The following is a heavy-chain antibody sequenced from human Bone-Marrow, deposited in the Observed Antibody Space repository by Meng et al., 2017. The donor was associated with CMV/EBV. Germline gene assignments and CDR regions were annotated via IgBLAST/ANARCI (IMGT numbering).Heavy chain of an antibody. Sequence: GSLRLSCAVYGGSFSGYYWTWIRQPPRKGLEWIGEIDHSGSTNYNPSLKSRVTISVDTSKSQFSLRLSSVTAAYTAIYYCARGGGYCSGTSCYNDYWGQGRLVTVSS. V-gene: IGHV4-34*01. D-gene: IGHD2-2*02. CDR3: ARGGGYCSGTSCYNDY. J-gene: IGHJ4*02. CDR1: GGSFSGYY. CDR2: IDHSGST.